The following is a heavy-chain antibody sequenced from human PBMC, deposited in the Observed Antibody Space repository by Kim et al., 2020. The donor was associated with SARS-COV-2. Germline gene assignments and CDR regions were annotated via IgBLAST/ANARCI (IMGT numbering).Heavy chain of an antibody. V-gene: IGHV4-30-2*01. Sequence: SETLSLTCAVSGGSISSGGYSWSWIRQPPGKGLEWIGYIYHSGSTYYNPSLKSRVTISVDRSKNQFSLKLSSVTAADTAVYYCARGGMDDYIWGSYRQGGYYFDYWGQGTLVTVSS. J-gene: IGHJ4*02. CDR3: ARGGMDDYIWGSYRQGGYYFDY. CDR1: GGSISSGGYS. D-gene: IGHD3-16*02. CDR2: IYHSGST.